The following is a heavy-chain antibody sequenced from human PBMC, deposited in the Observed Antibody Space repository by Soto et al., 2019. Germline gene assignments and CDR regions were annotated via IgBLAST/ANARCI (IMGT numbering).Heavy chain of an antibody. CDR2: ISSSGGST. J-gene: IGHJ4*02. Sequence: GGSLRLSCAASGFTFSSNAMSWVRQAPGKGLEWVSGISSSGGSTYYADSVKGRFTISRDNSKNMLYLQMNNLRAEDTAVYYCAKAQGGSYFDYWGQGTLATVSS. CDR1: GFTFSSNA. V-gene: IGHV3-23*01. CDR3: AKAQGGSYFDY. D-gene: IGHD2-15*01.